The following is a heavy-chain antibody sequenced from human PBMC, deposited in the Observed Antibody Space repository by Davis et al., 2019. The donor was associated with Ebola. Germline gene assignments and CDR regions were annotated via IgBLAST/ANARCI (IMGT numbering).Heavy chain of an antibody. V-gene: IGHV3-7*01. CDR3: ARDNYNYVGFDN. J-gene: IGHJ4*02. CDR2: MKHNGIDT. D-gene: IGHD5-24*01. CDR1: GFTFSNHA. Sequence: GESLKISCVGSGFTFSNHAMHWVRQAPGKGLEWVATMKHNGIDTYYVDSVKGRFFISRDNTKNSLYLQMNSLTAEDAALYFCARDNYNYVGFDNWGQGTLVSVSS.